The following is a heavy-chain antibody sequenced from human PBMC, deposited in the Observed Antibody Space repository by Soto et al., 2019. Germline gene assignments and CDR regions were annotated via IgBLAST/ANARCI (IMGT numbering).Heavy chain of an antibody. Sequence: QVQLQESGPGLVKPSETLSLTCTVSGGSMRRYYWSWIRQPPGKGLASIGNIYYIGSTNYNPSIKSRVTISVGTSKNQFSLKLTSVTAADPAVYYSARLGTPVEPFDYWCQGTLVTVSS. V-gene: IGHV4-59*08. J-gene: IGHJ4*02. CDR3: ARLGTPVEPFDY. D-gene: IGHD4-17*01. CDR1: GGSMRRYY. CDR2: IYYIGST.